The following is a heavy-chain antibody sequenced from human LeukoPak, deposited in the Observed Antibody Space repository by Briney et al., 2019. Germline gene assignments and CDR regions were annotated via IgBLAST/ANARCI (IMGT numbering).Heavy chain of an antibody. D-gene: IGHD3-10*01. CDR1: GFTFSSYG. CDR2: ISYDGSNK. J-gene: IGHJ4*02. Sequence: GGSLRLSCAASGFTFSSYGMHWVRQAPGKGLEWVAVISYDGSNKYYADSVKGRFTISRDNSKNTLYLQMNSLRAEDTAVYYCARDRKFYGSGSYSFDYWGQGTLVTVSS. V-gene: IGHV3-30*03. CDR3: ARDRKFYGSGSYSFDY.